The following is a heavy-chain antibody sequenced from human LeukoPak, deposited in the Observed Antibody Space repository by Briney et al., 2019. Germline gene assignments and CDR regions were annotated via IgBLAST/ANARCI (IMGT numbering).Heavy chain of an antibody. Sequence: PGGSLRLSCAASGFTFSSYEMNWVRQAPGKGLEWVSVIYEGGFTDYTDSVKGRFTISRDNSKSTLYLQMNTLRAEDTAVYYCARVMGRLVRTWYFDLWGRGTLVTVSS. CDR2: IYEGGFT. CDR3: ARVMGRLVRTWYFDL. V-gene: IGHV3-66*01. CDR1: GFTFSSYE. D-gene: IGHD3-9*01. J-gene: IGHJ2*01.